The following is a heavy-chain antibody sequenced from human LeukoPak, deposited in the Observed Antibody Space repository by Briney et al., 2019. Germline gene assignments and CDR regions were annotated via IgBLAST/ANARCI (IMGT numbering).Heavy chain of an antibody. D-gene: IGHD3-22*01. CDR3: ARDQYYYDSSGYLIFDY. Sequence: SQTLSLTCTVSGGSISSGGYFWSWIRQPAGKGLEWIGRIYTSGSTNYNPSLKSRVTMSVDTSKNQFSLKLSSVTAADTAVYYCARDQYYYDSSGYLIFDYWGQGTLVTVSS. V-gene: IGHV4-61*02. CDR1: GGSISSGGYF. J-gene: IGHJ4*02. CDR2: IYTSGST.